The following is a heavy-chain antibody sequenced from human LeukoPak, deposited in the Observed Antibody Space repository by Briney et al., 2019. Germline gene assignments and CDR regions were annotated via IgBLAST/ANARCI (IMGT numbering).Heavy chain of an antibody. CDR3: AKGFFSGTYYGGYYFDY. D-gene: IGHD1-26*01. CDR2: ISGSGGST. Sequence: SGGSLRLSRAASGFTFSSYAMSWVRQAPGKGLEWVSAISGSGGSTYYADSVKGRFTISRDNSKNTLYLQMDSLRAEDTAVYYCAKGFFSGTYYGGYYFDYWGQGTLVTVSS. V-gene: IGHV3-23*01. CDR1: GFTFSSYA. J-gene: IGHJ4*02.